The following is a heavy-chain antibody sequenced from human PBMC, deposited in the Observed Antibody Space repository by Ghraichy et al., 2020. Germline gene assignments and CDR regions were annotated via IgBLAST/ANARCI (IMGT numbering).Heavy chain of an antibody. V-gene: IGHV3-48*02. CDR1: GFTFSSYS. D-gene: IGHD3-3*01. CDR3: ARVWSYYDFWSGSYWPYYVSS. CDR2: FSSTSSTI. Sequence: LSLTCAASGFTFSSYSMNWVRQAAGKGLEWFSYFSSTSSTIYYAASVNGRFTISRDNAKHSLYLQMNSLSDEDTAVYYCARVWSYYDFWSGSYWPYYVSSWGHESLFTVSS. J-gene: IGHJ5*01.